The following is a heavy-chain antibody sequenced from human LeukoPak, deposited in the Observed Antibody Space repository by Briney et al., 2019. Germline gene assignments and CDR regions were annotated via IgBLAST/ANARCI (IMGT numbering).Heavy chain of an antibody. D-gene: IGHD3-10*01. CDR2: ISGGGVST. V-gene: IGHV3-23*01. CDR3: ARGRGGIASGSYRDI. J-gene: IGHJ4*02. Sequence: PGGSLRLSCAASGFTFANYAMTWVRQAPGKGLEWVSAISGGGVSTYHADSVKGRFAISRDNSKNTLYLQMNNLRDEDTAVYFCARGRGGIASGSYRDIWGQGTLVTVPS. CDR1: GFTFANYA.